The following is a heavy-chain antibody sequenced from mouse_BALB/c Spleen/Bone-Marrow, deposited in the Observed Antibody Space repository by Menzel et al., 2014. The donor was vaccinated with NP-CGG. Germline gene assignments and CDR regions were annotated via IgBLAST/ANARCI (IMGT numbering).Heavy chain of an antibody. D-gene: IGHD1-2*01. CDR1: GYIFTSYY. CDR2: IYPGNVNT. V-gene: IGHV1S56*01. J-gene: IGHJ3*01. CDR3: ARDYYGYGGFAY. Sequence: VQLQQSGPELVKPGASVRISCKASGYIFTSYYIYWVKQRPGQGLEWIRWIYPGNVNTKYNEKFKGKATLTADKSSSTAYMQLSSLTSEDSAVYFCARDYYGYGGFAYWGQGTLVTVSA.